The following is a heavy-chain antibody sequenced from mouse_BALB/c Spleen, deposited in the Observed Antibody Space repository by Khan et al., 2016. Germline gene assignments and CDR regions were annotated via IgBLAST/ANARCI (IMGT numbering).Heavy chain of an antibody. CDR3: ARSGYVNRPYYAMDY. CDR2: IHPSDSDT. V-gene: IGHV1-74*01. CDR1: GYSFTSYW. D-gene: IGHD3-1*01. Sequence: QVQLQQPGAELVRPGASVKLSCKASGYSFTSYWMNWVKQRPGQGLEWIGMIHPSDSDTTLNQKFKDKATLTVDKSSTTAYMQLSSPTSEDSAVYYCARSGYVNRPYYAMDYWGQGTSVTVSS. J-gene: IGHJ4*01.